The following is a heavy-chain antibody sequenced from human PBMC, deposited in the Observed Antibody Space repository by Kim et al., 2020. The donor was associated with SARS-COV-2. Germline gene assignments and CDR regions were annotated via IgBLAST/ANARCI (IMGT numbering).Heavy chain of an antibody. Sequence: GGSLRLSCAASGFTFSSYAMHWVRQAPGKGLEWVAVISYDGSNKYYADSVKGRFTISRDNSKNTLYLQMNSLRAEDTAVYYCASQAGRWLQYPPLDWGQGTLVTVSS. V-gene: IGHV3-30*04. CDR1: GFTFSSYA. D-gene: IGHD3-10*01. CDR3: ASQAGRWLQYPPLD. J-gene: IGHJ4*02. CDR2: ISYDGSNK.